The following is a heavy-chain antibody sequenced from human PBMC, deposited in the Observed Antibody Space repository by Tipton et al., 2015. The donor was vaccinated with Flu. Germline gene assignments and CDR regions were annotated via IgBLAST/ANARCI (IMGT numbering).Heavy chain of an antibody. Sequence: SGFIFHTYDMNWVRQAPGKGLEWVAAISFDGSNKHYVDSVKGRFTVSRDNSKNTLYLQVNSLRPEDTAVYYCARGAKVGNWHSFDPWGQGTLVTVSP. CDR1: GFIFHTYD. D-gene: IGHD4/OR15-4a*01. J-gene: IGHJ5*02. V-gene: IGHV3-30*03. CDR2: ISFDGSNK. CDR3: ARGAKVGNWHSFDP.